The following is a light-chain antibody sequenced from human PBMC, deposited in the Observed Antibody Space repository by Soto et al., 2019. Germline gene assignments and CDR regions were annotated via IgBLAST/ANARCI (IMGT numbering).Light chain of an antibody. J-gene: IGLJ2*01. CDR1: SGRSTYT. CDR3: ETWESNTQV. CDR2: LESSGTY. Sequence: QSVLTQSSSASASLGSSVKVTCTLSSGRSTYTIAWHQQQPGKAPRYLMKLESSGTYNKGSGVPDRFSGYSSGADRYLTISNLPFEDEADYYCETWESNTQVFGGGTKLTVL. V-gene: IGLV4-60*02.